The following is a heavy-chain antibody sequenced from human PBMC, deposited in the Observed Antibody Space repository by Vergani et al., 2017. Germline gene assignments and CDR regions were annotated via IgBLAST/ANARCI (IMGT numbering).Heavy chain of an antibody. CDR2: IYSSGST. Sequence: QVQLEESGPGLVKPSETLSLTCTVSGGSFNTYYWSWIRQSPGKGLEWIGRIYSSGSTTYNPSLKSRVTISVDTSKNQFSLKLSSVTAADTAVYYCTRHWAVVAANNWFDPWGQGTLVTVSS. D-gene: IGHD2-15*01. CDR1: GGSFNTYY. J-gene: IGHJ5*02. CDR3: TRHWAVVAANNWFDP. V-gene: IGHV4-59*08.